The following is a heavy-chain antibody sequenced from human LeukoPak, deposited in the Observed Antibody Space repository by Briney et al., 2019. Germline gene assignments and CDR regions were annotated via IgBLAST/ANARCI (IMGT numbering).Heavy chain of an antibody. CDR2: INHSGWN. J-gene: IGHJ6*03. CDR3: ARVGGPYSSTYYMDV. Sequence: PSEAVSLTRAVYGGSFSGYYWMWLRQPPGRGVEWIGEINHSGWNNYIPSLKSRVTISVDTSKNQFSLKLSSVTAANTAVYYFARVGGPYSSTYYMDVWGKGTTVTVSS. CDR1: GGSFSGYY. D-gene: IGHD2/OR15-2a*01. V-gene: IGHV4-34*01.